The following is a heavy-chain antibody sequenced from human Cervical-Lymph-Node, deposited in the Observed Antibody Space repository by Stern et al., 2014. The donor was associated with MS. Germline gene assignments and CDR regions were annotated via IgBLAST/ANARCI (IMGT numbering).Heavy chain of an antibody. CDR3: VRAAFTTGWYYWYFDL. Sequence: EVQLVESGRGLVHPGGSLRLSCAASGFTFSNYWMNWVRQAPGKGLEWVANITGDGSETHYVDATKGRLTISRANAKNSVYLQLNSVRAEDPAVYCCVRAAFTTGWYYWYFDLWGRGTLVTVSS. J-gene: IGHJ2*01. V-gene: IGHV3-7*01. CDR1: GFTFSNYW. D-gene: IGHD6-19*01. CDR2: ITGDGSET.